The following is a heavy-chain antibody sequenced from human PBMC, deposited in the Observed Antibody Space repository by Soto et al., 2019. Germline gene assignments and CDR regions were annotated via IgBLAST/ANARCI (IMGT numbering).Heavy chain of an antibody. CDR3: ARDVRDSSGSYYYYYYGMDV. CDR1: GGSFSSYA. Sequence: SVKVTCKASGGSFSSYAISWVRQAPGQGLEWMGGIIPIFGTANYAQKFQGRVTITADESTSTAYMELSSLRSEDTAVYYCARDVRDSSGSYYYYYYGMDVWGQGTTVTVSS. J-gene: IGHJ6*02. V-gene: IGHV1-69*13. CDR2: IIPIFGTA. D-gene: IGHD6-19*01.